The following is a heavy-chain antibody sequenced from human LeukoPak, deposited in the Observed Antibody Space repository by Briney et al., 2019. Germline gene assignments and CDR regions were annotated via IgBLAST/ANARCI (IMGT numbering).Heavy chain of an antibody. CDR3: AKDRVSPGFNWFDP. Sequence: GSLELSCAAPGVLIRSYAMSWVRPVPGKGLEGVSAINGRGDNTYYADFVKGRFTISRDNSKSTVYLQMNSLRTEDTAVYYCAKDRVSPGFNWFDPWGQGTLVTVSS. CDR2: INGRGDNT. J-gene: IGHJ5*02. D-gene: IGHD2/OR15-2a*01. CDR1: GVLIRSYA. V-gene: IGHV3-23*01.